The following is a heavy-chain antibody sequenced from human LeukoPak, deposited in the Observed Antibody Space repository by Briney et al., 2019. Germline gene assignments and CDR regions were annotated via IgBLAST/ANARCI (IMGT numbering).Heavy chain of an antibody. CDR2: FTSSGGST. V-gene: IGHV3-23*01. CDR3: AKYCSGGNCYSGLY. J-gene: IGHJ4*02. CDR1: GFTFNNNA. D-gene: IGHD2-15*01. Sequence: GGSLRLSCATSGFTFNNNAMTWVRQAPGKGLEWVSTFTSSGGSTYYADSVKGRFTISRDSSKNTLFLQMNSLRAEDTAVYYCAKYCSGGNCYSGLYWGQGTLVTVSS.